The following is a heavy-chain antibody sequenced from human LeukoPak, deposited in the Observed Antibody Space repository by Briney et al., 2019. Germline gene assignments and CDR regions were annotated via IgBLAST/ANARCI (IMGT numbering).Heavy chain of an antibody. V-gene: IGHV4-39*01. J-gene: IGHJ4*02. CDR1: GGSISSYY. CDR3: ARSTVPGTRKVDY. D-gene: IGHD6-19*01. CDR2: IYYSGST. Sequence: SETLSLTCTVSGGSISSYYWSWIRQPPGKGLEWIGSIYYSGSTYYNPSLKSRVTISVDTSKNQFSLKLSSVTAADTAVYYCARSTVPGTRKVDYWGQGTLVTVSS.